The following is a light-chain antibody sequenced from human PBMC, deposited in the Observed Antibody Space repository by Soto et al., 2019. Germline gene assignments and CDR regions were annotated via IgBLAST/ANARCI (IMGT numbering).Light chain of an antibody. CDR2: DES. V-gene: IGKV3-20*01. CDR3: LLYGSSPYT. CDR1: QSDTSSS. J-gene: IGKJ2*01. Sequence: ILLTQSPGSLSLSPGDTATLSCRASQSDTSSSSAWYQQKPGQPPRLLIYDESKRATDIPDRFSGAGSGPDFALTITRLEPEDCVVYFCLLYGSSPYTFGQGTKLEIK.